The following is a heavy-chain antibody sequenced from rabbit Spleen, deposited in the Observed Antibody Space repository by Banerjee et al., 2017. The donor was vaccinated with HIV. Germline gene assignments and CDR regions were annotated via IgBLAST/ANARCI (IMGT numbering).Heavy chain of an antibody. CDR1: GLDFSGDSY. CDR3: AGDLASVVGWNFGL. D-gene: IGHD3-1*01. V-gene: IGHV1S40*01. J-gene: IGHJ4*01. Sequence: QSLEESGGDLVKPGASLTLTCKASGLDFSGDSYDSYMCWVRQAPGKGLEWIACIDIGSSGFTYFASWAKGRFTISKTSSTTVTLQMTSLTAADTATYFCAGDLASVVGWNFGLWGPGTLVTVS. CDR2: IDIGSSGFT.